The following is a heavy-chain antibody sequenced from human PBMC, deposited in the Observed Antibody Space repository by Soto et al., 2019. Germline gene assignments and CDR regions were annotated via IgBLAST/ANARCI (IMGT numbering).Heavy chain of an antibody. V-gene: IGHV4-59*08. CDR1: GDSISPYS. Sequence: QVQLQESGPGLVKPSETLSLTCTVSGDSISPYSWSWIRQPPGKGLQWIGYISYIGNTNYNPSLKSRLTISLDTANNQFSLSLTSGTAADTAMYFCARHGSTGDKEGAFDYWGQGTLVTVSS. CDR3: ARHGSTGDKEGAFDY. J-gene: IGHJ4*02. CDR2: ISYIGNT. D-gene: IGHD7-27*01.